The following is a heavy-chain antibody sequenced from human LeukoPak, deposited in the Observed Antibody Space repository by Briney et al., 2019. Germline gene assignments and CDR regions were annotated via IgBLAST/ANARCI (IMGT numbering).Heavy chain of an antibody. D-gene: IGHD3-10*01. CDR1: GFTFSSYS. J-gene: IGHJ4*02. CDR2: ISSSSSTI. Sequence: QSGGSLRLSCAASGFTFSSYSMNWVRQAPGKGLEWVSYISSSSSTIYYADSMKGRFTISRDNAKNSLYLQMNSLRAEDTAVYYCARERGQGTMVRGVTPHFDYWGQGTLVTVSS. CDR3: ARERGQGTMVRGVTPHFDY. V-gene: IGHV3-48*04.